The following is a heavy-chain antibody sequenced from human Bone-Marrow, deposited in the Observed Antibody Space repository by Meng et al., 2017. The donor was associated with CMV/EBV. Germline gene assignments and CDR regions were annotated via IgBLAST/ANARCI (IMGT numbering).Heavy chain of an antibody. Sequence: SETLSLTCAVYGGSFSGYYWSWIRQPPGKGLEWIGEINYSGSTNYNPSLKSRVTISVDTSKNQFSLKLSSVTAADTAVYYCARDFLLPPGTTVHAEIETGFDPWAQGTLVTVSS. CDR2: INYSGST. CDR3: ARDFLLPPGTTVHAEIETGFDP. V-gene: IGHV4-34*01. CDR1: GGSFSGYY. D-gene: IGHD1-7*01. J-gene: IGHJ5*02.